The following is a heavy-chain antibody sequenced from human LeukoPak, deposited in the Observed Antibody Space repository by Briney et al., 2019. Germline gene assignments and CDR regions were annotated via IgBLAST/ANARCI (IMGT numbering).Heavy chain of an antibody. CDR1: GYSISSGHY. Sequence: SETLSLTCTVSGYSISSGHYWGWIRQPPGKGLEWIGSIYHSGSTYYNPSLKSRVTISVDTSKNQFSLKLSSVTAADTAVYYCARIWFGESDAFDIWGQGTMVTVSS. CDR3: ARIWFGESDAFDI. V-gene: IGHV4-38-2*02. J-gene: IGHJ3*02. D-gene: IGHD3-10*01. CDR2: IYHSGST.